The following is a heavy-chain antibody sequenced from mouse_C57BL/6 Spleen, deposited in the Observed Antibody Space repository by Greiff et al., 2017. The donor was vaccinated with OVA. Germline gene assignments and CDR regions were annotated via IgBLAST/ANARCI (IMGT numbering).Heavy chain of an antibody. CDR2: ISYDGSN. V-gene: IGHV3-6*01. CDR1: GYSITSGYY. D-gene: IGHD1-1*01. Sequence: EVKLVESGPGLVKPSQSLSLTCSVTGYSITSGYYWNWIRQFPGNKLEWMGYISYDGSNNYNPSLKNRISITRDTSKNQFFLKLNSVTTEDTATYYCARAYYYGPFAYWGQGTLVTVSA. CDR3: ARAYYYGPFAY. J-gene: IGHJ3*01.